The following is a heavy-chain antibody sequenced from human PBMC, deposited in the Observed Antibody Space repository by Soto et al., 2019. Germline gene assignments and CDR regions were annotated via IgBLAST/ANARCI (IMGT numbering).Heavy chain of an antibody. V-gene: IGHV4-38-2*01. CDR3: ARGLYYDFWSGYYPFDP. CDR1: GYSISSGYY. D-gene: IGHD3-3*01. CDR2: IYHSGST. Sequence: SETLSLTCAVSGYSISSGYYWGWIRQPPGKGLEWIGSIYHSGSTYYNPSLKSRVTISVDTSKNQFSLKLSSVTAADTAVYYCARGLYYDFWSGYYPFDPWGQGTLVTVSS. J-gene: IGHJ5*02.